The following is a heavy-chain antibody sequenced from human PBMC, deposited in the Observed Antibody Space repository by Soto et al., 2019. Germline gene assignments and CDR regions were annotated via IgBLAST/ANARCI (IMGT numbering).Heavy chain of an antibody. D-gene: IGHD6-13*01. CDR3: ARGRCPGSRWPYLES. CDR2: IIPVSGTP. Sequence: VKASCKASEGPFSDNAISWMRQAPGPGLEWLGGIIPVSGTPYYAQSFQGRVTISADDSSSTAYLDLTSLKSDDTAISLCARGRCPGSRWPYLESWGQGTLVTFGS. J-gene: IGHJ1*01. CDR1: EGPFSDNA. V-gene: IGHV1-69*13.